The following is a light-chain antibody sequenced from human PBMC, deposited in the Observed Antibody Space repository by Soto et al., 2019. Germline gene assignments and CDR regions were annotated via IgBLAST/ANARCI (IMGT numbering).Light chain of an antibody. CDR1: KDISNY. CDR2: DAS. V-gene: IGKV1-33*01. Sequence: DIQMTQSPSSLSASVGDRVTITCQASKDISNYLNWYQQKPGKAPKLLIYDASNLETGVPSRFSGSGSGTAFPFTISILQPEDNATYSCQQDDNLPRTSGGGTKVEIK. J-gene: IGKJ4*01. CDR3: QQDDNLPRT.